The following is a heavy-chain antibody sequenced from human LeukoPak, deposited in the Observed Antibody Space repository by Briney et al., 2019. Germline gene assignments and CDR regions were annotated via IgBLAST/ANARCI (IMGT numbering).Heavy chain of an antibody. V-gene: IGHV4-39*07. Sequence: PSETLSLTCTVSGGSISSSSYYWGWIRQPPGKGLEWIGSIYYSGSTYYNPSLKSRVTISVDTSKNQFSLKLSSVTAADAAVYYCARIAAVRDYWGQGTLVTVSS. CDR3: ARIAAVRDY. CDR2: IYYSGST. D-gene: IGHD6-13*01. J-gene: IGHJ4*02. CDR1: GGSISSSSYY.